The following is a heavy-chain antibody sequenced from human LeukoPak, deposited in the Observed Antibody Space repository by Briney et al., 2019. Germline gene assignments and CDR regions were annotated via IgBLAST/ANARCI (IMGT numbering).Heavy chain of an antibody. J-gene: IGHJ4*02. CDR3: ARDLYDSSGYAVDY. CDR1: GYTFTSYY. CDR2: INPNRGDT. D-gene: IGHD3-22*01. V-gene: IGHV1-2*02. Sequence: GASVKVSCKASGYTFTSYYMHWVRQAPGQGLEWMGWINPNRGDTKYAQKFQGRVTMTRDTSISTAYMELSSLRSDDTAVYYCARDLYDSSGYAVDYWGQGTLVTVSS.